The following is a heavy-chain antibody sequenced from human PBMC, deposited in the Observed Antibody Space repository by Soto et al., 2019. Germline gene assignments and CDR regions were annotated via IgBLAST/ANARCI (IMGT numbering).Heavy chain of an antibody. CDR1: GASFTSNNW. Sequence: QVQLQESGPGLVKPSGTLSLTCAVSGASFTSNNWWTWVRPPPGQGLERMGEIYRTGSTNYNPSLQSRVTISLDKSENQFSLKVTSLTAADTAVYYCASRDPGTSVDYWGQGTLVTVSS. CDR2: IYRTGST. CDR3: ASRDPGTSVDY. V-gene: IGHV4-4*02. D-gene: IGHD1-7*01. J-gene: IGHJ4*02.